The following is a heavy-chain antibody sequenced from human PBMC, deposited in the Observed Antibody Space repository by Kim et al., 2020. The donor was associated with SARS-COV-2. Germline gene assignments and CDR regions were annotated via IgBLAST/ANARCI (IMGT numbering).Heavy chain of an antibody. J-gene: IGHJ4*02. Sequence: KGRFTISRDNSKNTLYLQMNSLRAEDTAVYYCARVYISTEYSSGWYYFDYWGQGTLVTVSS. D-gene: IGHD6-19*01. V-gene: IGHV3-30*01. CDR3: ARVYISTEYSSGWYYFDY.